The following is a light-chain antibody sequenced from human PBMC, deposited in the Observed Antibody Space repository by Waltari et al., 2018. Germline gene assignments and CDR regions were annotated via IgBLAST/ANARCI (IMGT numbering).Light chain of an antibody. Sequence: EIVLTQSPGTLSLSPGERATLSCRASQSVSSSDLVWYQQRPGQAPSLLIYGASSRATGIPDRFSGSGSGTDFTLTISRLEPEDFAVYYCQQYGSSPPIIFGGGTKVEIK. CDR1: QSVSSSD. J-gene: IGKJ4*01. V-gene: IGKV3-20*01. CDR3: QQYGSSPPII. CDR2: GAS.